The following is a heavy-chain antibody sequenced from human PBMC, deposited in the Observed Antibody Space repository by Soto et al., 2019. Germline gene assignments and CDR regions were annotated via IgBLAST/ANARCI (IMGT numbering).Heavy chain of an antibody. Sequence: VASVKVSCKASGGTFSSYAISWVRQAPGQGLEWMGGIIPIFGTANYAQKFQGRVTITADESTSTAYMELSSLRSEDTAVYYCASLWFGEPYYYYYYGMDVWGQGTTVTVSS. CDR3: ASLWFGEPYYYYYYGMDV. CDR1: GGTFSSYA. V-gene: IGHV1-69*13. CDR2: IIPIFGTA. D-gene: IGHD3-10*01. J-gene: IGHJ6*02.